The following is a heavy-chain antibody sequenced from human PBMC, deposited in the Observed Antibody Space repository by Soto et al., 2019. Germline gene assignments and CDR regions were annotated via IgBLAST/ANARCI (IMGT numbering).Heavy chain of an antibody. CDR3: ARGPRHGAFDI. CDR2: ISPDGSNE. Sequence: QVQLVESGGGVVQPGRSLRLSCAASGSTFSSYDIHWVRQAPGKGPEWVAHISPDGSNEDWADSVKGRFTISRDNAKNTVYLQMNSLRTEDTAVYYWARGPRHGAFDILGQGTMVTVSS. V-gene: IGHV3-30-3*01. J-gene: IGHJ3*02. CDR1: GSTFSSYD.